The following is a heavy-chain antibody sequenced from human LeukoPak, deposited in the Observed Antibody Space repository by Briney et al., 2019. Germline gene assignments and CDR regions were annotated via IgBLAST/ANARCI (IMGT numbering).Heavy chain of an antibody. CDR3: ARGASGWYTFDR. V-gene: IGHV3-21*06. Sequence: GGSLRLSCAASGFAFSSYTFHWVRQAPGKGLEWVSSISSSNYIYYADSVKGRFTISRDNSQNSLYLQMNSLRAEDTAVYYCARGASGWYTFDRWGQGTLVTVSA. J-gene: IGHJ5*02. CDR2: ISSSNYI. CDR1: GFAFSSYT. D-gene: IGHD6-19*01.